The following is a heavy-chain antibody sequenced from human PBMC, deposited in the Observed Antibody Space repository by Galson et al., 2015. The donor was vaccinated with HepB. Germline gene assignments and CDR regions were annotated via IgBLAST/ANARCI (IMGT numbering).Heavy chain of an antibody. J-gene: IGHJ5*02. CDR3: TTGLPDWFDP. CDR1: GFTFSNAW. V-gene: IGHV3-15*01. CDR2: IKSNTDGGTT. Sequence: FLRLSCAASGFTFSNAWMSWVRQAPGKGLEWIGRIKSNTDGGTTDYAAPVKGRFTISRDDSKNTLYLQMNSLKTEDTAVYYCTTGLPDWFDPWGQGTLVTVSS. D-gene: IGHD3/OR15-3a*01.